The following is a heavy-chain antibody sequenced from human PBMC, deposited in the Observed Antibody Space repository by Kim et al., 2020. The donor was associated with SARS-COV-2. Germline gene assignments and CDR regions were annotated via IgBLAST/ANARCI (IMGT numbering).Heavy chain of an antibody. Sequence: SETLSLTCTVSGGSISSYYWSWIRQPPGKGLEWIGYIYYSGSTNYNPSLKSRVTISVDTSKNQFSLKLSSVTAADTAVYYCAREGRWLHQRRAFDIWGQGTMVTVSS. CDR3: AREGRWLHQRRAFDI. V-gene: IGHV4-59*13. CDR2: IYYSGST. J-gene: IGHJ3*02. CDR1: GGSISSYY. D-gene: IGHD5-12*01.